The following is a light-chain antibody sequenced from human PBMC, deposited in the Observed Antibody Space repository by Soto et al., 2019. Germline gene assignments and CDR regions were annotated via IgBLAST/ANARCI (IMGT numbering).Light chain of an antibody. V-gene: IGLV2-11*01. CDR3: SSFAPSYRVI. J-gene: IGLJ2*01. Sequence: QSALTQPRSVSGSPGHSVTISCFGTSSDIGSYNAVSRYQQHPGKAPKLIIFDVFERPSGVPDRFSGSKSGNSASLTISGLQAEDESDYYCSSFAPSYRVIFGGGTKVTVL. CDR1: SSDIGSYNA. CDR2: DVF.